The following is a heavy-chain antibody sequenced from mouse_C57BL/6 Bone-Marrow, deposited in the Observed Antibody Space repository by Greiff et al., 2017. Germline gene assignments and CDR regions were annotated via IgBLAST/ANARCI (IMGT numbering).Heavy chain of an antibody. CDR1: GYTFTSYN. J-gene: IGHJ2*01. CDR2: IYPGNGDT. CDR3: ARRIYDGHYFDY. V-gene: IGHV1-12*01. D-gene: IGHD2-3*01. Sequence: QVQLQQSGAELVRPGASVKMSCKASGYTFTSYNMHWVKQTPRQGLEWIGAIYPGNGDTSYNQKFKGKATLTVDKSSSTAYMQLSSLTAEDSAVYCCARRIYDGHYFDYWGQGTTLTVSS.